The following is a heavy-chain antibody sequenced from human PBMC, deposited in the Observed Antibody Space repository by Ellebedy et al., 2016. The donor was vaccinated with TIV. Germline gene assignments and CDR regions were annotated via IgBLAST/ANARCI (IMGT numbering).Heavy chain of an antibody. J-gene: IGHJ6*03. D-gene: IGHD2-2*02. Sequence: ASVKVSCXASGYTFTSYGISWVRQAPGQGLEWMGWISAYNGNTNYAQNLQGRVTMTTDTSTSTAHMELRSLRSDDTAVYYCARVPGQPGCSSTSCYRPDDYYYYYYMDVWGKGTTVTVSS. CDR1: GYTFTSYG. CDR3: ARVPGQPGCSSTSCYRPDDYYYYYYMDV. V-gene: IGHV1-18*01. CDR2: ISAYNGNT.